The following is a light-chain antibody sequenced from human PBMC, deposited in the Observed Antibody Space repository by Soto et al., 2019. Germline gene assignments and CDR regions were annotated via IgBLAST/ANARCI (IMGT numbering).Light chain of an antibody. CDR2: GAS. Sequence: EIGLTQSPGTLSLSPGERATLSCRASQSVSSSYLAWYQQKPGQAPRRLIYGASSRATGIPDRFSGSGSGTDFTLTISRLEPEDFAVYYCQQYGSSLMYTFGQGTKLEIK. CDR1: QSVSSSY. J-gene: IGKJ2*01. V-gene: IGKV3-20*01. CDR3: QQYGSSLMYT.